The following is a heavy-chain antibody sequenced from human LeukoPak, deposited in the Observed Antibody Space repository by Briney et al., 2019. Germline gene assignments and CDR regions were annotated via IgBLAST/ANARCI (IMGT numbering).Heavy chain of an antibody. V-gene: IGHV1-46*01. D-gene: IGHD1-1*01. CDR3: ARWTTTFLDY. CDR2: SNPSGDST. Sequence: ASVKVSCTASGYTFTSYDINWVRQATGQGLEWLGISNPSGDSTNYAQKFQGRVTMTRDTSTSTVYMDLSSLRSEDTAVYYCARWTTTFLDYWGQGTLVTVSS. CDR1: GYTFTSYD. J-gene: IGHJ4*02.